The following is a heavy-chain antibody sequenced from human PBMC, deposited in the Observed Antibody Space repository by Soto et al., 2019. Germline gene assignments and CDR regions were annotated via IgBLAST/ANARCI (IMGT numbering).Heavy chain of an antibody. CDR3: TRLNDYVEFFQH. CDR2: IFHSGST. CDR1: GGSISRSPYY. D-gene: IGHD4-17*01. J-gene: IGHJ1*01. Sequence: QLQLQESGPGLVKPSETLSLTCTVSGGSISRSPYYWGWIRQPPGKGLEWIGRIFHSGSTYYSPSLKSRVTIPVDKSNNKFSLKLSFVTAADTAVYYCTRLNDYVEFFQHWGQGALVTVSS. V-gene: IGHV4-39*01.